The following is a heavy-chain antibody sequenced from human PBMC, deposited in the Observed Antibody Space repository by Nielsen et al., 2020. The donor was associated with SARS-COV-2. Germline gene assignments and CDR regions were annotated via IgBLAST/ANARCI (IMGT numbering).Heavy chain of an antibody. V-gene: IGHV1-58*02. CDR1: GFTFSNSA. Sequence: SVKVSCKASGFTFSNSAIQWVRHARGRRLEWIGWIVVNSGNTNYAQKFQERVTITRDMSTSTAYMELSSLRSEDTAIYYCSADDVQRCSWGQGTLVTVSS. D-gene: IGHD5-18*01. CDR2: IVVNSGNT. J-gene: IGHJ1*01. CDR3: SADDVQRCS.